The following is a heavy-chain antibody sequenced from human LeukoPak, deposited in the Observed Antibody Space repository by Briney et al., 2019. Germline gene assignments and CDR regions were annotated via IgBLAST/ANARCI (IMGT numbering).Heavy chain of an antibody. V-gene: IGHV4-59*01. Sequence: SETLSLTCTVSGGSISSYYWSWIRQPPGKGLEWIGYIYYSGSTKYKPSLKSRVTISVDTSKNQFSLKLSSVSAADTAVYYCARGRFLDAFDIWGQGTMVTVSS. CDR2: IYYSGST. CDR1: GGSISSYY. D-gene: IGHD3-3*01. CDR3: ARGRFLDAFDI. J-gene: IGHJ3*02.